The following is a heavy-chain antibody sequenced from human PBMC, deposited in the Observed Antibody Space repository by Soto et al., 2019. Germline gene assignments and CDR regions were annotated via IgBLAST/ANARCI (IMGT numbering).Heavy chain of an antibody. Sequence: SQTLSLTCAISGGSVSSKSAAWNWIRQSPSRGLEWLGRTYYRSKWSTDYAVSVKGRITVNPDTSKNQFSLQLNSVTPEDTAVYYCARALAGSYDYWGQGTLVTVSS. CDR3: ARALAGSYDY. CDR1: GGSVSSKSAA. J-gene: IGHJ4*02. CDR2: TYYRSKWST. D-gene: IGHD1-26*01. V-gene: IGHV6-1*01.